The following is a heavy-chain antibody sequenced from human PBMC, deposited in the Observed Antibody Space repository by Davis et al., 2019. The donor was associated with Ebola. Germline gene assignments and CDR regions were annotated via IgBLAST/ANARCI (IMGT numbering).Heavy chain of an antibody. Sequence: GESLKISCAASGFTFSSYWMSWVRQAPGKGLEWVANIKQDGSEKYYVDSVKGRFTISRDNAKNSLYLQMNSLRAEDTAVYYYARYSSSWYVGSFDYWGQGTLVTVSS. CDR3: ARYSSSWYVGSFDY. J-gene: IGHJ4*02. V-gene: IGHV3-7*01. D-gene: IGHD6-13*01. CDR2: IKQDGSEK. CDR1: GFTFSSYW.